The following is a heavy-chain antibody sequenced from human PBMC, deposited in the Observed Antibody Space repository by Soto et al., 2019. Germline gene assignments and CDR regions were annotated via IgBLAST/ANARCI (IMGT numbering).Heavy chain of an antibody. CDR1: GGSISSGGYY. CDR2: IYYSGST. J-gene: IGHJ6*02. Sequence: SETLSLTCTVSGGSISSGGYYWSWIRQHPGKGLEWIGYIYYSGSTYYNPSLKSRVTISVDTSKDQFSLKLSSVTAADTAVYYCARVEFGDYLYYYGMDVWGQGTMVTVSS. D-gene: IGHD4-17*01. CDR3: ARVEFGDYLYYYGMDV. V-gene: IGHV4-31*03.